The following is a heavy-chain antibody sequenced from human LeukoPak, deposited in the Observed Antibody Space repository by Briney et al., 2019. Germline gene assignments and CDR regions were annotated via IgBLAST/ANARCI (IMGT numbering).Heavy chain of an antibody. CDR3: AKDPNGDFIGTFDI. CDR1: GFTFSSYS. CDR2: VSPGSNYI. Sequence: GGSLRLSCTASGFTFSSYSLNWVRQAPGKGLEWVSSVSPGSNYIYYADSVKGRFTISRDNDKNSLYLQMNSLGAEDTAVYFCAKDPNGDFIGTFDIWGQGTMVTVSS. V-gene: IGHV3-21*04. J-gene: IGHJ3*02. D-gene: IGHD4-17*01.